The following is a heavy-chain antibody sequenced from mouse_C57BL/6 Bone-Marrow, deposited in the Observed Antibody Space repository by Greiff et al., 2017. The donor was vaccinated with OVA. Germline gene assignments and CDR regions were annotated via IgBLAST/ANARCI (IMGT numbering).Heavy chain of an antibody. D-gene: IGHD6-1*01. Sequence: VQLQQPGAELVRPGTSVKLSCKASGYTFTSYWMHWVKQRPGQGLAWIGVIDPSDSYTNYNQKFKGKATLTVDTSSSTAYMQLSSLTSEDSAVYYCARSSLWIAYWGQGTLVTVSA. V-gene: IGHV1-59*01. CDR2: IDPSDSYT. CDR3: ARSSLWIAY. CDR1: GYTFTSYW. J-gene: IGHJ3*01.